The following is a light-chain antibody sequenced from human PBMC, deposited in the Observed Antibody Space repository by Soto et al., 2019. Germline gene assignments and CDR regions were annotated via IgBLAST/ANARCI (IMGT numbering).Light chain of an antibody. J-gene: IGKJ4*01. CDR2: GAS. CDR3: QQYDNWPPT. Sequence: ERVMTHSPATLSVSPGERSTLPCRASQSIGSNLAWYQQRNGQGPRLLIYGASTRATGIPARFRGSGYGTEFNLNINGLQPEDFVVYYCQQYDNWPPTFGGGTKVDIK. CDR1: QSIGSN. V-gene: IGKV3-15*01.